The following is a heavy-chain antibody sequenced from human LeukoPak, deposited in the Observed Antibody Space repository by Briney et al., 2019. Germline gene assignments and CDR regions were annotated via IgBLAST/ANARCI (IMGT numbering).Heavy chain of an antibody. CDR3: ARGSVIVATSYYYYGMDV. Sequence: GGSLRLSCAASGFTFSGYSMNWVRQAPGKGLEWVSSISSSSSYIYYADSVKGRFTISRDNAKNSLYLQMNSLRAEDTAVYYCARGSVIVATSYYYYGMDVWGQGTTVTVSS. J-gene: IGHJ6*02. CDR2: ISSSSSYI. V-gene: IGHV3-21*01. CDR1: GFTFSGYS. D-gene: IGHD5-12*01.